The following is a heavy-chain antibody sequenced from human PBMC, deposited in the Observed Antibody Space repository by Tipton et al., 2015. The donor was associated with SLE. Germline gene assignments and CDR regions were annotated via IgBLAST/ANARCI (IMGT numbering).Heavy chain of an antibody. J-gene: IGHJ4*02. CDR3: ARVPKEPSSGWLDY. Sequence: LRLSCTVSGGSISSYYWSWIRQPPGKGLEWIGYIYTSGGTNYNPSLKSRVTISVDTSKNQFSLKLSSVTAADTAVYYCARVPKEPSSGWLDYWGQGTLVTVSS. CDR1: GGSISSYY. V-gene: IGHV4-4*08. CDR2: IYTSGGT. D-gene: IGHD6-19*01.